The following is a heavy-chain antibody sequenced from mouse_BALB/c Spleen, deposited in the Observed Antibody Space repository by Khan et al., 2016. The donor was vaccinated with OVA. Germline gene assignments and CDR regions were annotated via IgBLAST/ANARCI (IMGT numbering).Heavy chain of an antibody. V-gene: IGHV1-7*01. Sequence: QVQLQQSGAELAKPGASVKMSCKASGYTFTTYWLHWVKQRPGQGLEWIGYINPTSGYPDYNEKFKDKATLSADKSSSTAYMQLSSLTSEDSAVDDGTSGRSDYWGQGTTLTVSA. D-gene: IGHD1-1*02. CDR2: INPTSGYP. CDR1: GYTFTTYW. J-gene: IGHJ2*01. CDR3: TSGRSDY.